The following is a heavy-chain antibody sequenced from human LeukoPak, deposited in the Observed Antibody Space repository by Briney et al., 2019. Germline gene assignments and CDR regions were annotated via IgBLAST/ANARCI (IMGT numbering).Heavy chain of an antibody. CDR3: ARLGGGTTVTT. D-gene: IGHD4-17*01. J-gene: IGHJ5*02. CDR2: INWNGGST. CDR1: GFTFSSSA. V-gene: IGHV3-20*04. Sequence: GGSLRLSCAASGFTFSSSAMSWVRQAPGKGLEWVSGINWNGGSTGYADSVKGRFTISRDNAKNSLYLQMNSLRAEDTALYYCARLGGGTTVTTWGQGTLVTVSS.